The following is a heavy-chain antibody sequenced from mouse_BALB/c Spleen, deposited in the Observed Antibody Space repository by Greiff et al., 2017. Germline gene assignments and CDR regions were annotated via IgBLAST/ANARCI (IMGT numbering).Heavy chain of an antibody. Sequence: VQLQQPGAELVKPGTSVKLSCKASGYNFTSYWINWVKLRPGQGLEWIGDIYPGSGSTNYNEKFKSKATLTVDTSSSTAYMQLSSLTSEDSAVYYCAIRDSSGAWFAFWGQGTLVTVSA. CDR2: IYPGSGST. CDR1: GYNFTSYW. J-gene: IGHJ3*01. D-gene: IGHD3-2*01. V-gene: IGHV1-55*01. CDR3: AIRDSSGAWFAF.